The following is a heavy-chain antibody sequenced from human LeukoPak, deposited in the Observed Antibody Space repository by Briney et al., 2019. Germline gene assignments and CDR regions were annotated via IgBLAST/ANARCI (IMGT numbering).Heavy chain of an antibody. CDR3: VKEILRFDL. Sequence: ASVKVSCKASGYIFTNYAMNWVRQAPGQGLEWMGWINTDSGNPTYAQGFTGRFVFSLDSAVSTAYLQISNLMPEDTGKYYCVKEILRFDLWGQGTMVTVSS. CDR1: GYIFTNYA. V-gene: IGHV7-4-1*02. J-gene: IGHJ3*01. CDR2: INTDSGNP.